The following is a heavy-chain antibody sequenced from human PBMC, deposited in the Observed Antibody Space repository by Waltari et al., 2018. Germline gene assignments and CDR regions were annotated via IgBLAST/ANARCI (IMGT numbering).Heavy chain of an antibody. CDR2: INTEGITT. Sequence: EVQLVESGGGLVQPGGSLRLSCAASGFTFSNYWMHWVRQAPGKGLVWVSRINTEGITTADADSVGGRFTIARDNAKNTLYLQMNSLRAEDTAVYYCAIPGQISLRQHLEGDYWGQGTLVTVSS. J-gene: IGHJ4*02. D-gene: IGHD3-3*01. CDR1: GFTFSNYW. V-gene: IGHV3-74*01. CDR3: AIPGQISLRQHLEGDY.